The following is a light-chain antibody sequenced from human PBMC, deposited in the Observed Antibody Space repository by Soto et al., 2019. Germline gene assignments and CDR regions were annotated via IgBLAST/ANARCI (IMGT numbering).Light chain of an antibody. V-gene: IGLV4-69*01. Sequence: QLVLTQSPSASASLGASVKLTCTLSSGHSSYAIAWHQQQPEKGPRYLMKLNSDGSYTKGDGIPDRFSGSSSGAERYLTISSLQPEDEADYYCQTWGTGFQVFGGGTKVTVL. J-gene: IGLJ3*02. CDR1: SGHSSYA. CDR2: LNSDGSY. CDR3: QTWGTGFQV.